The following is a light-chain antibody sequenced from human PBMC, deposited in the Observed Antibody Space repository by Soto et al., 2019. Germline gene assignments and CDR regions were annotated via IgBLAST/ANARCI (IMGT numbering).Light chain of an antibody. J-gene: IGKJ1*01. CDR1: QSVSSSY. CDR3: QQYLSPPWT. V-gene: IGKV3-20*01. Sequence: EIVLTQSPGTLSLSPGDRATVSCRASQSVSSSYLAWYQQKLGQAPRLLIYGSSSRATGVPDRFSGSGSGIDFTLTISRLEPEDFAVYYCQQYLSPPWTFGQGTKVEIK. CDR2: GSS.